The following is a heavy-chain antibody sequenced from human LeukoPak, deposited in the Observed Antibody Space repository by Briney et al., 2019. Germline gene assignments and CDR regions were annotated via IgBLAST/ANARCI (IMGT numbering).Heavy chain of an antibody. CDR2: ISGSGGST. CDR1: GFTFSSYA. D-gene: IGHD1-14*01. J-gene: IGHJ4*02. CDR3: AREGATTYFFDF. V-gene: IGHV3-23*01. Sequence: PGGSLRLSCAASGFTFSSYAMSWVRQAPGKGLEWVSAISGSGGSTYYADSVMGRFTISRDNAKSSLYLQMNSLRAEDTAVYYCAREGATTYFFDFWGQGTLVTVSS.